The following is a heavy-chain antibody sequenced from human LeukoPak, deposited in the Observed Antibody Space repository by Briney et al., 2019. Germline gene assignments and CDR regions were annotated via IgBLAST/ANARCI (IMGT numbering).Heavy chain of an antibody. CDR2: IYYGGNT. D-gene: IGHD4-17*01. CDR1: GASISSYF. CDR3: ARTVRGDYVDF. V-gene: IGHV4-59*01. Sequence: SETLSLTCTVSGASISSYFWSWIRQPPGGGLEWIAYIYYGGNTRYNPSLKSRVTISEDTSNSQFSLRLNSVTAADTAVYYCARTVRGDYVDFWGQGTLVTASS. J-gene: IGHJ4*02.